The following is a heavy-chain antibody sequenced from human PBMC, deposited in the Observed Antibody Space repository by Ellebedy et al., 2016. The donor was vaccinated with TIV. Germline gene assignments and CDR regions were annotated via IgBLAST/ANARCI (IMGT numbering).Heavy chain of an antibody. V-gene: IGHV3-33*01. D-gene: IGHD5-24*01. CDR1: GFDFSTYG. CDR3: ARDFGYSGQAFYYYGMNV. CDR2: LWFDGRNE. Sequence: GGSLRLSCAASGFDFSTYGMHWVRQAPGKGLEWVATLWFDGRNEYYSDSVKGRFTISRDNPSNTLFLQMNSLRVEDTALYYCARDFGYSGQAFYYYGMNVWGQGTTVTVSS. J-gene: IGHJ6*02.